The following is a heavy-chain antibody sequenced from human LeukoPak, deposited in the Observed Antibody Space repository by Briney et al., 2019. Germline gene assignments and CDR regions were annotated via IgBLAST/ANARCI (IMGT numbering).Heavy chain of an antibody. CDR3: ARAKYDFWSGYDRTEGFDY. V-gene: IGHV1-58*02. Sequence: GTSVKVSCKASGFTFTSSAMQWVRQARGQRLEWIGWIVVGSGNTNYAQKFQERVTITRNTSISTAYMELSSLRSEDTAVYYCARAKYDFWSGYDRTEGFDYWGQGTLVTVSS. J-gene: IGHJ4*02. CDR2: IVVGSGNT. D-gene: IGHD3-3*01. CDR1: GFTFTSSA.